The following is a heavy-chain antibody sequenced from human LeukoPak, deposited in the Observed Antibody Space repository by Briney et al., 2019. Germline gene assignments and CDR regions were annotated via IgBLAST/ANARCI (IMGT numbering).Heavy chain of an antibody. D-gene: IGHD5-24*01. CDR2: IYYSGST. J-gene: IGHJ3*02. CDR1: GGSISSYY. V-gene: IGHV4-59*05. Sequence: SETLSLTCTVSGGSISSYYWSWIRQPAGKGLEWIGSIYYSGSTYYNPSLKSRVTISVDTSKNQFSLKLSSVTAADTAVYYCASITPESDAFDIWGQGTMVTVSS. CDR3: ASITPESDAFDI.